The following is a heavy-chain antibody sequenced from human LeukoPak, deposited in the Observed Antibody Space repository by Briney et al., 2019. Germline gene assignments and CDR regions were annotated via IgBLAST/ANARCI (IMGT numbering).Heavy chain of an antibody. D-gene: IGHD6-19*01. CDR2: MNPNSGST. Sequence: ASVNVSYKASGYTFSSYDINWVRQATGQGLEWMAWMNPNSGSTGYTQKFQGRVTFTRNASISTAYMELSSLRSDDTAVYYCARGPLTSGARYFVYWRQGTLVTVSS. J-gene: IGHJ4*02. CDR3: ARGPLTSGARYFVY. V-gene: IGHV1-8*03. CDR1: GYTFSSYD.